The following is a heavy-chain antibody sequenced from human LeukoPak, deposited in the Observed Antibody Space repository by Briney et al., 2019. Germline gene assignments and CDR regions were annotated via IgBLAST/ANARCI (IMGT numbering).Heavy chain of an antibody. D-gene: IGHD7-27*01. V-gene: IGHV3-30*18. CDR2: ISYDGSNK. CDR3: AKATGGY. CDR1: GFTFSSYG. Sequence: GRSLRLSCAASGFTFSSYGMHWVRQAPGKGLEWVAVISYDGSNKYYADSVKGRFTISRDNSKNTLYLQMNSLRAEDTAVYYCAKATGGYWGQGTLVTASS. J-gene: IGHJ4*02.